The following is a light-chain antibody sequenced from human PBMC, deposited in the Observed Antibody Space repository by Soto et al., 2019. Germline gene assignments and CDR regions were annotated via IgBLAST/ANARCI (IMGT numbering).Light chain of an antibody. CDR3: QHYNSYLTWT. Sequence: DIQMTQSPSTLSASVGDRVTITCRASQSISSWLAWYQQKPGKATKLLIYDASSLESGVPSRFSGSGSGTEFALTISSLQPDDFATYYCQHYNSYLTWTFGQGTKV. V-gene: IGKV1-5*01. J-gene: IGKJ1*01. CDR2: DAS. CDR1: QSISSW.